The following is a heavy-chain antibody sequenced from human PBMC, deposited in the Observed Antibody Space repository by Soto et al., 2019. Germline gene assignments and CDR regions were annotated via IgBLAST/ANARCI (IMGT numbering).Heavy chain of an antibody. J-gene: IGHJ3*01. D-gene: IGHD7-27*01. CDR3: VKRGRNWGAFDF. V-gene: IGHV3-23*01. Sequence: VQLLESGGDLVQPGGSLRISCVASGFILNNNAMSWVRQAPGKGLEWVSTIGGTDGHSAGVPWYEDSVKGWFTISRDSSANTLFLQMDNLRAEDSALYYCVKRGRNWGAFDFWGQGTTVVVSS. CDR2: IGGTDGHSAGVP. CDR1: GFILNNNA.